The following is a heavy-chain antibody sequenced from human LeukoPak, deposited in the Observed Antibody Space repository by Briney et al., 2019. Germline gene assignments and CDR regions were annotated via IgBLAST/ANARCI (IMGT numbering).Heavy chain of an antibody. CDR3: AKDRAPYCSSTSCYQLGDY. J-gene: IGHJ4*02. CDR1: GFTFSSYA. V-gene: IGHV3-23*01. Sequence: GGSLRLSCAASGFTFSSYAMSWVRQAPGKGLEWVSAISGSGGGTYYADSVKGRFTISRDNSKNTLYLQMNSLRAEDTAVYYCAKDRAPYCSSTSCYQLGDYWGQGTLVTVSS. D-gene: IGHD2-2*01. CDR2: ISGSGGGT.